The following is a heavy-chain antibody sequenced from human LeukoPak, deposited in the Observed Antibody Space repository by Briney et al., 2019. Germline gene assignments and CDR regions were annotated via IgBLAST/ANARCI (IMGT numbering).Heavy chain of an antibody. J-gene: IGHJ3*02. Sequence: GGSLRLSCAASGFTFSSYSMNWVRQAPGKGLEWVSSISSSSSYIYYADSVKGRFTISRDNAKNSLYLQMNSLRAEDTAVYYCARTCSGYYLLDAFDIWGQGTMVTVSS. V-gene: IGHV3-21*01. D-gene: IGHD3-22*01. CDR1: GFTFSSYS. CDR3: ARTCSGYYLLDAFDI. CDR2: ISSSSSYI.